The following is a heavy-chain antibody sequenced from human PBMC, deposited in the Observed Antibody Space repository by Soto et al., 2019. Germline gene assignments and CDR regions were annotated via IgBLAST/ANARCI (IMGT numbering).Heavy chain of an antibody. V-gene: IGHV3-33*01. CDR1: GFTFSSYG. CDR2: IWYDGSNK. J-gene: IGHJ6*03. Sequence: GGSLRLSCAASGFTFSSYGMHWVRPAPGKGLEWVAVIWYDGSNKYYADSVKGRFTISRDNSKNTLYLQMNSLRAEDTAVYYCARGDFWSGYPYYYYYMDVWGKGTTVTVSS. CDR3: ARGDFWSGYPYYYYYMDV. D-gene: IGHD3-3*01.